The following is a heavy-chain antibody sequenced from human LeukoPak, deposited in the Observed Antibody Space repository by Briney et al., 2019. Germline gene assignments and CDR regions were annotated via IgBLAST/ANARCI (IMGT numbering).Heavy chain of an antibody. V-gene: IGHV3-23*01. Sequence: GGSLRLSCAASGFTFSSYAMSWVRQAPGKGLEWVSSINDSGDNTYYKDSVKGRFTISSDNSKNTLYLLLNNLRAEDTAIFYCATAYCSTPSCPPWGQGTLVTVSS. J-gene: IGHJ5*02. CDR1: GFTFSSYA. CDR3: ATAYCSTPSCPP. D-gene: IGHD2-2*01. CDR2: INDSGDNT.